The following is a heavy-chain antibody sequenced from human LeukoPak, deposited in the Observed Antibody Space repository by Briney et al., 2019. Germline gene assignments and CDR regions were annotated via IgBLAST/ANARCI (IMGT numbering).Heavy chain of an antibody. CDR1: GGTFSSYA. D-gene: IGHD2-8*01. CDR3: ARDRRTLPYCTNGVCPTLDV. Sequence: SVKVSCKASGGTFSSYAISWVRQAPGQGLEWMGRIIPILGTANYAQKFQGRVTITTDESTSTAYMELSSLRSEDTAVYYCARDRRTLPYCTNGVCPTLDVWGKGTTVTVSS. V-gene: IGHV1-69*11. CDR2: IIPILGTA. J-gene: IGHJ6*04.